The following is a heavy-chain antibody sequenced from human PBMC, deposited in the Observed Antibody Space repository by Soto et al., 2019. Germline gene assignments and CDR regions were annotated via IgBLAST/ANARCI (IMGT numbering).Heavy chain of an antibody. CDR3: VRDLSNSPDYFDA. D-gene: IGHD6-6*01. CDR1: GGSISSDDYY. CDR2: IYYSGRT. Sequence: PSETLSLTCNVSGGSISSDDYYWSWIRQPPGEGLEWIGYIYYSGRTHYNPSLESRLTISIDTSKDQFSLILNSVTAADTAVYYCVRDLSNSPDYFDAWGPGTLVTVSS. V-gene: IGHV4-30-4*01. J-gene: IGHJ4*02.